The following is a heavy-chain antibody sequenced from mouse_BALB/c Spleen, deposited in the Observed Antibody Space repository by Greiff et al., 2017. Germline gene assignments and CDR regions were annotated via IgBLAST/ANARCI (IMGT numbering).Heavy chain of an antibody. D-gene: IGHD2-12*01. J-gene: IGHJ3*01. CDR3: TWSDDTFAD. CDR2: IDPETGGT. CDR1: GYTFTDYE. Sequence: QVQLQQSGAELVRPGASVTLSCKASGYTFTDYEMHWVKQTPVHGLEWIGAIDPETGGTAYKQKFKGKATLTADKSSSTAYMELLSLTSEDSAVYYCTWSDDTFADWGQGTLVTVSA. V-gene: IGHV1-15*01.